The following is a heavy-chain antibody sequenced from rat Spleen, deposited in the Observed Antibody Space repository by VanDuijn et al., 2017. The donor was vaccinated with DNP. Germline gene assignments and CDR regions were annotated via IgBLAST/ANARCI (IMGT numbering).Heavy chain of an antibody. J-gene: IGHJ2*01. CDR3: ARRGKNSHYFDY. CDR1: GFTFSNYD. V-gene: IGHV5-25*01. Sequence: EVQLVESGGGLVQPGRSLKLSCAASGFTFSNYDMAWVRQAPTKGLEWVASISTSGGSTYYRDSVKGRFTVSRDNAKSTLYLQMDSLRSEDTATYYCARRGKNSHYFDYWGQGVMVTVSS. CDR2: ISTSGGST.